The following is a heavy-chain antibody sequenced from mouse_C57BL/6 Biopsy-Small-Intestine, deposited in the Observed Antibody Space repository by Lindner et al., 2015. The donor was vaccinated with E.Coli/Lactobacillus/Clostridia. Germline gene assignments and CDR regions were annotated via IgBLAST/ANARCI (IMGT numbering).Heavy chain of an antibody. D-gene: IGHD2-3*01. V-gene: IGHV14-1*01. Sequence: VQLQESGAELVKPGASVKLSCTASGFDIKDYYMHWVKQRPEQGLEWIGRIDPEDGDTEYVSKLQGRATITADTSSKTAYLQLSGLTSEDTAVYYCSTGGDGRGDYWGQGTTLTVSS. CDR3: STGGDGRGDY. CDR2: IDPEDGDT. J-gene: IGHJ2*01. CDR1: GFDIKDYY.